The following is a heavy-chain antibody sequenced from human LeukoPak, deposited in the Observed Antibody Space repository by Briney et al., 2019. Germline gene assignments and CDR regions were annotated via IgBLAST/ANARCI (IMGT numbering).Heavy chain of an antibody. CDR2: IKGDGSQI. CDR1: GFTFSIYG. Sequence: PGGSLRLSCAASGFTFSIYGMSWVRQAPGKGLEWVAHIKGDGSQIYYVDSTKGRFTISRDNAKNSLDLQMNSLRVEDTAVYYCARVVGIADYWGQGTLVTVSA. CDR3: ARVVGIADY. J-gene: IGHJ4*02. D-gene: IGHD2-21*01. V-gene: IGHV3-7*04.